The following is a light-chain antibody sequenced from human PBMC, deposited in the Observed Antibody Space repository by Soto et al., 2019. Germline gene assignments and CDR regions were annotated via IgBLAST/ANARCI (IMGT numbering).Light chain of an antibody. CDR1: EPIRNTY. J-gene: IGKJ4*01. Sequence: EIVLTQSPDTLSLSPGERATLSCRTSEPIRNTYVAWYQQQPGQAPRLLIYGASSRAIGIPDRFSGIGSGTDFTLTISRLEPEDFALYYCQQYADSPLTFGGGTKVDIK. CDR3: QQYADSPLT. V-gene: IGKV3-20*01. CDR2: GAS.